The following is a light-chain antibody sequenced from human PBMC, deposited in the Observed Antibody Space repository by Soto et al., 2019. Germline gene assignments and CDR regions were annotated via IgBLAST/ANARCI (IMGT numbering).Light chain of an antibody. CDR1: QSVTTY. J-gene: IGKJ1*01. V-gene: IGKV1-39*01. CDR3: RQSASART. Sequence: DIPMTQSPSSLSASVGDRVTILCRASQSVTTYLNWYQQKPGKAPTLLIYAVSNLQPEVPSRFSGSGSGTDVSRTLSSLQPEDFATYFCRQSASARTFGQGTNV. CDR2: AVS.